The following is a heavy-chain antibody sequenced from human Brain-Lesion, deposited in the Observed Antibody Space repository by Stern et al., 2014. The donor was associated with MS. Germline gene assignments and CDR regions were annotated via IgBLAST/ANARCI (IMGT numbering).Heavy chain of an antibody. Sequence: DQLVESGGGLVKPGGSLRLSCAASGFTFSDSYMNWIRQAPGQGLEWVSYISRSGSIIYYADSVKGRFTISRYKAKNSLYLQMNSLRAEDTAVYYCAMYGDSPFDYWGQGTLVTVSS. CDR2: ISRSGSII. CDR3: AMYGDSPFDY. CDR1: GFTFSDSY. V-gene: IGHV3-11*01. D-gene: IGHD4-17*01. J-gene: IGHJ4*02.